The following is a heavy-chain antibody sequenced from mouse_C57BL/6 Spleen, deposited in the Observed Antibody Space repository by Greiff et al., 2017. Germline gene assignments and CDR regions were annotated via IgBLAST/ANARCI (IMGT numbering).Heavy chain of an antibody. CDR3: ARRGGSSFFDY. V-gene: IGHV1-81*01. D-gene: IGHD1-1*01. CDR2: IYPRSGNT. CDR1: GYTFTSYG. Sequence: QVQLQQSGAELARPGASVKLSCKASGYTFTSYGISWVKQRTGQGLEWIGEIYPRSGNTYYNEKVKGKATLTADKSSSTAYMELRSLTSEDSAVYFCARRGGSSFFDYWGQGTTLTVSS. J-gene: IGHJ2*01.